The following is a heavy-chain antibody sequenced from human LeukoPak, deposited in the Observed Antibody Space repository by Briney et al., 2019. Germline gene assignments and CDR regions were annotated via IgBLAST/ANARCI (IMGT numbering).Heavy chain of an antibody. CDR1: GGSFSGYY. CDR3: ARGHSFSSSWSRSALAI. D-gene: IGHD6-13*01. J-gene: IGHJ3*02. CDR2: INHSGST. V-gene: IGHV4-34*01. Sequence: SETLSLTCAVYGGSFSGYYWSWIRQPPGKGLEWIGEINHSGSTNYNPSLKSRVTISLDTTNNQFSLNLISVTAADTAVYYCARGHSFSSSWSRSALAIWGQGTMVTVSS.